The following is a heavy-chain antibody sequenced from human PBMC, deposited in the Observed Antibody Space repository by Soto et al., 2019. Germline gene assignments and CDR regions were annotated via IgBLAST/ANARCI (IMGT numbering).Heavy chain of an antibody. CDR2: INSDGSST. V-gene: IGHV3-74*01. CDR3: ARVDTYYDFWSGYSFDY. Sequence: EVQLVESGGGLVQPGGSLRLSCAASGFTFSSYWMHWVRQAPGKGLVWVSRINSDGSSTSYGDSVKGRFTISRDNAKNTLDLQMNSLRAEDTAVYYCARVDTYYDFWSGYSFDYWGQGTLVTVSS. CDR1: GFTFSSYW. D-gene: IGHD3-3*01. J-gene: IGHJ4*02.